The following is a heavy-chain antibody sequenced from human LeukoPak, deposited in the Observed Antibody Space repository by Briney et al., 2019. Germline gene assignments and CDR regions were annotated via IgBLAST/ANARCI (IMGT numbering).Heavy chain of an antibody. CDR3: ARGGGTYGCPIDH. CDR1: RYSIRNYY. D-gene: IGHD1-26*01. CDR2: IYWSGTT. Sequence: PSETLSLICTVSRYSIRNYYWSWLRQPPGKGLEWVGYIYWSGTTNYNPSHKGRVTISLDLSKNQFSLNVRSVTPADTAVYYCARGGGTYGCPIDHWGQGTLVTVSS. V-gene: IGHV4-59*01. J-gene: IGHJ4*02.